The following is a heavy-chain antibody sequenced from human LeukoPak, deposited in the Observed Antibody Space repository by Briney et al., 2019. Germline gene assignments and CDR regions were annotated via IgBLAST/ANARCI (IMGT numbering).Heavy chain of an antibody. CDR2: ISSGGSTT. J-gene: IGHJ4*02. D-gene: IGHD5-18*01. Sequence: HPGGSLRLSCAASGFSFSSYEINWVRQAPGKGLEWVSFISSGGSTTYYADSVKGRFTISRDNAKNSLYLQMNSLRAEDTAVYYWARHPRGRYSYGDYWGQGTLVTVSS. CDR3: ARHPRGRYSYGDY. CDR1: GFSFSSYE. V-gene: IGHV3-48*03.